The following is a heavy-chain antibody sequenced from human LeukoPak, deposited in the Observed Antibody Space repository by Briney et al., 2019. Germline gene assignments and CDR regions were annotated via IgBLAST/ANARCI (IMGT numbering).Heavy chain of an antibody. V-gene: IGHV4-39*01. CDR3: ARRAPVAGLGFFDF. CDR1: GGSISNTNHY. Sequence: SETLSLTCNVSGGSISNTNHYWGWLRQPPGKAMEWLGNIYYSGRTHYNPSLKSRFSMSVDTANNQFSLKVTSLTATDTGVYYCARRAPVAGLGFFDFWGQGALVIVSS. D-gene: IGHD6-19*01. J-gene: IGHJ4*02. CDR2: IYYSGRT.